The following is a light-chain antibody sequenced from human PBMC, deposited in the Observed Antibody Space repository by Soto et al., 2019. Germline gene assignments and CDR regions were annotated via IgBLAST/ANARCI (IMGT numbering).Light chain of an antibody. CDR1: QNINNY. J-gene: IGKJ5*01. V-gene: IGKV1-33*01. Sequence: DIQMTQSPTFLSASVGGRVTINCQASQNINNYLNWYQQKPGRAPKLLIYDASNLEAGVPSRFRGSGSGTDFTFTISRLQPEDIATYYCQQYENLPTFGQGTRLEIK. CDR2: DAS. CDR3: QQYENLPT.